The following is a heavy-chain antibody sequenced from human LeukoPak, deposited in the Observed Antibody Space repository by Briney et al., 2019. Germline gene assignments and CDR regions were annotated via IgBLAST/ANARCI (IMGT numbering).Heavy chain of an antibody. V-gene: IGHV3-23*01. CDR3: AKGSPNYSNRFDY. CDR1: GFTFSSYA. J-gene: IGHJ4*02. CDR2: ISGSGGTT. Sequence: GGSLRLSCAASGFTFSSYAMSWVRQAPGKGLEWVSGISGSGGTTYYADSVKGRFTISRDNSKSTLYLQMNSLRAEDTAVYYCAKGSPNYSNRFDYWGQGTLVTVSS. D-gene: IGHD4-11*01.